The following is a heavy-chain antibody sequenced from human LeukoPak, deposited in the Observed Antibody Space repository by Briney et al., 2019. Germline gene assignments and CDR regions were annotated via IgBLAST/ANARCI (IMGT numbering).Heavy chain of an antibody. D-gene: IGHD3-22*01. Sequence: ASVKVSCKASGYTFTNYGISWVRQAPGQGLERMGWISAYNGNTNYAQKLQGRVTMTTDTSTSTAHMELRSLRSDDTAVYYCARDRGITMIVVGLFDYWGQGTLVTVSS. J-gene: IGHJ4*02. CDR2: ISAYNGNT. CDR1: GYTFTNYG. V-gene: IGHV1-18*01. CDR3: ARDRGITMIVVGLFDY.